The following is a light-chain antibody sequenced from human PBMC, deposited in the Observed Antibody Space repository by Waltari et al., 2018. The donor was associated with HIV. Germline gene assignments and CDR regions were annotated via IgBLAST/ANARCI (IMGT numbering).Light chain of an antibody. CDR3: HSYDSSLDGWV. CDR1: SSNIGADYH. J-gene: IGLJ3*02. V-gene: IGLV1-40*01. Sequence: QSGLTQPPSVSGAPGQRVTISRTGSSSNIGADYHVHWYQQLPGTAPKLLIYGYNNRPSGVPDRFSGSKSGTSASLAITGLQAEDEADYYCHSYDSSLDGWVFGGGTKLTVL. CDR2: GYN.